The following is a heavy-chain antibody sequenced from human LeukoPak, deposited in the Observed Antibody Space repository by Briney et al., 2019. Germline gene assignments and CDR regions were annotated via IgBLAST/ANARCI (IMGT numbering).Heavy chain of an antibody. Sequence: PGGSLRLSCAASGVTFSNAWMSWVRQAPGKGLEWVGRIKTKTDGGTTDYAAPVKGRFTISRDDSKNTLYLQMNSLKNEDTAVYYCTTPDPYCYDSSGHWSWGQGTLVTVSS. D-gene: IGHD3-22*01. J-gene: IGHJ1*01. CDR1: GVTFSNAW. CDR2: IKTKTDGGTT. V-gene: IGHV3-15*01. CDR3: TTPDPYCYDSSGHWS.